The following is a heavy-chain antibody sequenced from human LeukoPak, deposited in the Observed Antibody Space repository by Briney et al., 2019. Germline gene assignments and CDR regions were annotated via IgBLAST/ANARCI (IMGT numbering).Heavy chain of an antibody. CDR2: ISGSGSTT. D-gene: IGHD3-10*01. V-gene: IGHV3-23*01. CDR3: AKSSGSGPHFYGMDV. J-gene: IGHJ6*02. Sequence: GASLRLSCAASGFTFNFYAMSWVRQAPGKGQEWVSGISGSGSTTYYADSVKGRFTISRDNSKNTLYLQMNSLRVEDTAVYYCAKSSGSGPHFYGMDVWGHGTTVTVSS. CDR1: GFTFNFYA.